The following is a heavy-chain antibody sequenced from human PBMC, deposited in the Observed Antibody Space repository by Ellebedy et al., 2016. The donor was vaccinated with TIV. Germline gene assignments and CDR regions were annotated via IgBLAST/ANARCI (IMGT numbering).Heavy chain of an antibody. Sequence: GESLKISCQGSGYNFTTYWIGWVRQMPGKGLEWMGNIYPGDSNTAYSPSFQGQVTISADKSISSAYLQWSSPKASDTAMYYCVRGPLGYCSGGSCSADYWGQGTLVTVSS. D-gene: IGHD2-15*01. V-gene: IGHV5-51*01. CDR1: GYNFTTYW. CDR3: VRGPLGYCSGGSCSADY. J-gene: IGHJ4*02. CDR2: IYPGDSNT.